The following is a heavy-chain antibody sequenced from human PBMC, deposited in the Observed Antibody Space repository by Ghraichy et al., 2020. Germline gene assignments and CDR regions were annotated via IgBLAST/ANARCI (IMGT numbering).Heavy chain of an antibody. CDR1: GGSFSGYY. D-gene: IGHD6-19*01. V-gene: IGHV4-34*01. J-gene: IGHJ4*02. CDR2: INHSGST. CDR3: ASEGYSSGWFRGTFGY. Sequence: SETLSLTCAVYGGSFSGYYWSWIRQPPGKGLEWIGEINHSGSTSYNPSLKSRVTISVDTSKNQFSLKLRSVTAADTAVYYCASEGYSSGWFRGTFGYWGQGTLVTVSS.